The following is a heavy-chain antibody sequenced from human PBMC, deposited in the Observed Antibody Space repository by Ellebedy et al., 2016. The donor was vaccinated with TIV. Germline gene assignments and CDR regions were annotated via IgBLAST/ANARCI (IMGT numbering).Heavy chain of an antibody. CDR2: IDWDDDK. CDR3: ARIETYYYGSGSYFRGGYFDY. V-gene: IGHV2-70*01. Sequence: SGPTLVKPTQTLTLTCTFSGFSLSTSGMCVSWIRQPPGKALEWLALIDWDDDKYYSTSLKTRLTISKDTSKNQVVLTMTNMDPVDTATYYCARIETYYYGSGSYFRGGYFDYWGQGTLVTVSS. CDR1: GFSLSTSGMC. J-gene: IGHJ4*02. D-gene: IGHD3-10*01.